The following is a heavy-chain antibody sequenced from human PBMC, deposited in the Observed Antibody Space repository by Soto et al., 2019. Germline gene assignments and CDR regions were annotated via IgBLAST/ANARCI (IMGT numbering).Heavy chain of an antibody. Sequence: GGSLRLSCAASGFTFSSYAMSWVRQAPGKGLEWVSAISGSGGSTYYADSVKGRFTISRDNSKNTLYLQMNSLRAEDTAVYYCAKDWGGSYYGWYFDLWGRGTLVTVSS. CDR2: ISGSGGST. CDR1: GFTFSSYA. CDR3: AKDWGGSYYGWYFDL. J-gene: IGHJ2*01. V-gene: IGHV3-23*01. D-gene: IGHD1-26*01.